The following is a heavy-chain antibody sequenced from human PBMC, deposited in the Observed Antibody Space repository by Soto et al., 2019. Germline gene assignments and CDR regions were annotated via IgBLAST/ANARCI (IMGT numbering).Heavy chain of an antibody. J-gene: IGHJ6*03. CDR2: ISAYNGKT. CDR1: GYTFSSYG. Sequence: ASVKVSCKASGYTFSSYGIGWVRQAPGQGLEWMGWISAYNGKTYYSQNFQGKVTMTTDTSTSTAYMELRTLRSDDTAVYYCAKADSNYAGRFSYYYMDVWGNGTLVTVSS. D-gene: IGHD4-4*01. V-gene: IGHV1-18*04. CDR3: AKADSNYAGRFSYYYMDV.